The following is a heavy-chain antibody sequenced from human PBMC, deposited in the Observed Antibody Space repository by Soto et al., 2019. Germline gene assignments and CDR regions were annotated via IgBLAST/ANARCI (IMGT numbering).Heavy chain of an antibody. CDR3: VRRGSETGWYYDQ. J-gene: IGHJ4*02. V-gene: IGHV3-23*02. Sequence: EVQLLESGGGLVQPGGSLSLSCAASGFTFYRYDMFWVRQTPRRGLEWVSFISGSGGRIEYGDFVRGRFTASRDNAEDTLSLQMNSLAFDDTGVYYCVRRGSETGWYYDQWGQGTLVAVSS. CDR1: GFTFYRYD. D-gene: IGHD6-19*01. CDR2: ISGSGGRI.